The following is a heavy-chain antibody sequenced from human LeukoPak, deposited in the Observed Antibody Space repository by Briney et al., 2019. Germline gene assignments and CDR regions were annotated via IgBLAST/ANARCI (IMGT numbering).Heavy chain of an antibody. D-gene: IGHD3/OR15-3a*01. CDR1: GFTVSIDF. Sequence: PGGSLRLSCAPSGFTVSIDFMSWVRQAPGKGLEWVSVIYSGGYTYYADSVKGRFTISRDNSKNTLFLQMNSLRAEEAGVYYCARVIDDASTGYSQAFDYWGQGTLVTVSS. CDR3: ARVIDDASTGYSQAFDY. V-gene: IGHV3-53*01. J-gene: IGHJ4*02. CDR2: IYSGGYT.